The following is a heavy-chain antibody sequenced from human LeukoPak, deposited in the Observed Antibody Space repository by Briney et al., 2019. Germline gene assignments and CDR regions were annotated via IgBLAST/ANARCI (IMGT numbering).Heavy chain of an antibody. D-gene: IGHD2-15*01. CDR1: RFTFSNYW. CDR2: IKQDGSEK. J-gene: IGHJ4*02. CDR3: TTDTWYSAGH. Sequence: GGSLRLSCAASRFTFSNYWMSWVRQAPGKGLEWVANIKQDGSEKNYVDSEKGRFTISRDNAKNSLFLQMNSLRAEDTAIYYCTTDTWYSAGHWGQGTLVTVSS. V-gene: IGHV3-7*03.